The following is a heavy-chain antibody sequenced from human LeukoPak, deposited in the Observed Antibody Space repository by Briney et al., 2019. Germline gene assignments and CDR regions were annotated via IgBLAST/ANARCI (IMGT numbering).Heavy chain of an antibody. J-gene: IGHJ4*02. Sequence: GGSLRLSCAASGFTFTNHWMHWVRQAPGKGLEWVAFIRYDGSNKYYADSVKGRFTISRDNSKNTLYLQMNSLRAEDTAVYYCAKDPSFIVVVTRPYFDYWGQGTLVTVSS. CDR2: IRYDGSNK. D-gene: IGHD2-21*02. CDR3: AKDPSFIVVVTRPYFDY. CDR1: GFTFTNHW. V-gene: IGHV3-30*02.